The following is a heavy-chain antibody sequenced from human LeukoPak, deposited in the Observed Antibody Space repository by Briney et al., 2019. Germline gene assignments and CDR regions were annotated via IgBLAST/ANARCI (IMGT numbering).Heavy chain of an antibody. V-gene: IGHV4-59*08. CDR2: IYYSGST. D-gene: IGHD1-26*01. CDR1: GGSISSYY. J-gene: IGHJ4*02. Sequence: SETLSLTCTVSGGSISSYYWSWIRQPPGKGLEWIGYIYYSGSTYYNPSLKSRVTISVDTSKNQFSLKLSSVTAADTAVYYCARHVSVGATEEWGQGTLVTVSS. CDR3: ARHVSVGATEE.